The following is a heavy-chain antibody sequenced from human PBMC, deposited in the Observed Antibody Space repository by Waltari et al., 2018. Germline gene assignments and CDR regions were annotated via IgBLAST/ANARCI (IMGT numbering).Heavy chain of an antibody. V-gene: IGHV4-38-2*01. CDR1: GYSISSGYY. Sequence: QVQLQESGPGLVKPSETLSLTCAVSGYSISSGYYWGWIRQPQGKGLEWIGSIYHSGSTSYNPSLKSRVTISVDTSKNQFSLKLSSVTAADTAVYYCASQGLALWQGSFDYWCQGTLVTVSS. CDR3: ASQGLALWQGSFDY. J-gene: IGHJ4*02. D-gene: IGHD3-10*01. CDR2: IYHSGST.